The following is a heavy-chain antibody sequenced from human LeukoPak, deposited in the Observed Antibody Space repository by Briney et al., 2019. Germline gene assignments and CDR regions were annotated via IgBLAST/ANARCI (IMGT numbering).Heavy chain of an antibody. CDR1: GFIFRNYG. V-gene: IGHV3-21*01. Sequence: GGSLRLSCAASGFIFRNYGMNWVSQAPGKGLEWVSSISSSRTYIYYADPVRGRFTISRDNAKNSLYLQMNSLRAEDTAVYYCARVPGDYWGQGTLVTVSS. CDR3: ARVPGDY. CDR2: ISSSRTYI. D-gene: IGHD3-10*01. J-gene: IGHJ4*02.